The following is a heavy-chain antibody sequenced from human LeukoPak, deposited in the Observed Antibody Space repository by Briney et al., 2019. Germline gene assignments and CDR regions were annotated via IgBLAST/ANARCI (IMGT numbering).Heavy chain of an antibody. Sequence: SETLSLTCTVSGGSISSYYWSWIRQPPGKGLEWIGYIYYSGSTNYNPSLKSRVTISVDTSKNQFSLKLSSVTAADTAVYYCARSLGGPYYFDYWGQGTLVTVSS. J-gene: IGHJ4*02. CDR2: IYYSGST. CDR3: ARSLGGPYYFDY. D-gene: IGHD3-16*01. V-gene: IGHV4-59*01. CDR1: GGSISSYY.